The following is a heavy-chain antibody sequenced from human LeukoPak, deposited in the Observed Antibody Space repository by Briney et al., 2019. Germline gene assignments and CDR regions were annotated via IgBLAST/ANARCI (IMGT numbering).Heavy chain of an antibody. J-gene: IGHJ4*02. CDR1: GFTFSSYA. D-gene: IGHD5-18*01. V-gene: IGHV3-30-3*01. CDR2: ISYDGSNK. CDR3: ARGGRTAMAIDY. Sequence: PGGSLRLSCAASGFTFSSYAMHWVRQAPGKGLEWVAVISYDGSNKYYADSVKGRFTISRDNSKNTLYLQMNSLRAEDTAVYYCARGGRTAMAIDYWGRGTLVTVSS.